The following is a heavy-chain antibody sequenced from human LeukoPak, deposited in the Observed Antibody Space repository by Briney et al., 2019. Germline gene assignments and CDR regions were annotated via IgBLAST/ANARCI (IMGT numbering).Heavy chain of an antibody. D-gene: IGHD3-3*01. J-gene: IGHJ4*02. Sequence: SETLSLTCTVSGGSISSYYWSWIRQPPGKGLEWIGYIYYSGSTNYNPSLKSRVTISVDTSKNQFSLKLSSVTAADTAVYYCARGDTIFGVVTRPFDYWGQGTLVTVSS. CDR3: ARGDTIFGVVTRPFDY. CDR2: IYYSGST. V-gene: IGHV4-59*12. CDR1: GGSISSYY.